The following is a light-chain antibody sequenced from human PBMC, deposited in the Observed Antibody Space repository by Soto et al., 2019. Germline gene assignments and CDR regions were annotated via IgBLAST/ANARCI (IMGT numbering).Light chain of an antibody. CDR3: HQRQSWPRK. V-gene: IGKV3-11*01. J-gene: IGKJ1*01. CDR2: LTS. CDR1: QAVNTR. Sequence: EIVLTQSPATLSAFPGDRVTLSCRASQAVNTRLAWYQHKPGQAPRLLIYLTSNRAAGVPSRFSAWGSETDFTLTISDVQPEDFAVYYCHQRQSWPRKVGQGTKVDIK.